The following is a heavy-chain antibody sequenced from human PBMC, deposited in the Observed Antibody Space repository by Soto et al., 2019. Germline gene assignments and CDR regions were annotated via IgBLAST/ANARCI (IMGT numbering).Heavy chain of an antibody. CDR1: GFTFSSYA. J-gene: IGHJ6*02. D-gene: IGHD3-22*01. V-gene: IGHV3-23*01. CDR3: AKGGGSKDYYDTSGYYLYYYYAMDV. Sequence: VQLLESGGGLVQPAGSLRLSCAASGFTFSSYAMSWVRQAPGKGLEWVSALSGRGVSTYYADSVKGRFTISRDNSRNTLYLQMNSLRAEEAAVYYCAKGGGSKDYYDTSGYYLYYYYAMDVWGQGTTVTVSS. CDR2: LSGRGVST.